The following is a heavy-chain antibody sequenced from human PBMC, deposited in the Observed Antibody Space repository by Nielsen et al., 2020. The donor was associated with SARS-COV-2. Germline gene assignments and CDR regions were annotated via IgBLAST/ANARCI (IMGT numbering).Heavy chain of an antibody. D-gene: IGHD5-12*01. CDR2: IYYSGST. V-gene: IGHV4-59*01. Sequence: SETLSLTCIVSGGSISSYYWSWIRQPPGKGLEWIGYIYYSGSTNYNPSLKSRVTISVDTSKNQFSLKLSSVTAADTAVYYCARLAPYYYYMDVWGKGTTVTVSS. CDR3: ARLAPYYYYMDV. J-gene: IGHJ6*03. CDR1: GGSISSYY.